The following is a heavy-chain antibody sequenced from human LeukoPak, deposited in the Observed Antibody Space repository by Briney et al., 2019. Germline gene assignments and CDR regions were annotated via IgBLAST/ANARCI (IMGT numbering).Heavy chain of an antibody. D-gene: IGHD1-1*01. V-gene: IGHV6-1*01. CDR3: ARQLGAFDI. J-gene: IGHJ3*02. Sequence: SQTPSLTCAISGDSVSSNNPAWNWIRQSPSRGLEWLGRTYYRSKWYNDYAVSVKSRITINPDTSKNQFSLQLNSVTPEDTAVYYCARQLGAFDIWGQGTMVTVSS. CDR1: GDSVSSNNPA. CDR2: TYYRSKWYN.